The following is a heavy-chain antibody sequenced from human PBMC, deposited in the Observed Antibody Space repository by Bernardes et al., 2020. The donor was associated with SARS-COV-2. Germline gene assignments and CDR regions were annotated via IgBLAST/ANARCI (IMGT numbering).Heavy chain of an antibody. D-gene: IGHD4-17*01. CDR1: EYTFTGYY. CDR3: ARALPSTVTTAYYYYYMDV. Sequence: ASMKVSCKASEYTFTGYYMHWVRQAPGQGLEWMGRINPNSGGTNSAQKFQGRVTMTRDTSISTAYMELSSLRSDDTAVYYCARALPSTVTTAYYYYYMDVWGKGTTVTVSS. V-gene: IGHV1-2*06. J-gene: IGHJ6*03. CDR2: INPNSGGT.